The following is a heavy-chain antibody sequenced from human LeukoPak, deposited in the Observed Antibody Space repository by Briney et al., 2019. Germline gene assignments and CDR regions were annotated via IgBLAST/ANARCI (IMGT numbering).Heavy chain of an antibody. CDR1: GFTFSNAW. D-gene: IGHD3-10*01. V-gene: IGHV3-7*01. CDR2: IKQDGSET. Sequence: GGSLRLSCAASGFTFSNAWMSWVRQAPGKGLEWVANIKQDGSETYYVDSVKGRFTISRDNAKNSLYLQMSSLRAEDTAVYYCARAYYGSGSYSDAFDIWGQGTMVTVSS. J-gene: IGHJ3*02. CDR3: ARAYYGSGSYSDAFDI.